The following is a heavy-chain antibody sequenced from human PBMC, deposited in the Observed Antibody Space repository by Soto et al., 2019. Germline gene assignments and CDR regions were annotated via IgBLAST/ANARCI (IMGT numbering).Heavy chain of an antibody. CDR1: GFTFSSYS. Sequence: GGSLRLSCAASGFTFSSYSMNWVRQAPGKGLEWVSSISSSSSYIYYADSVKGRFTISRDNAKNSLYLQMNSLRAEDTAVYYCARDTGPDRWFGELLLSPFDYWGQGTLVTVSS. CDR3: ARDTGPDRWFGELLLSPFDY. J-gene: IGHJ4*02. V-gene: IGHV3-21*01. D-gene: IGHD3-10*01. CDR2: ISSSSSYI.